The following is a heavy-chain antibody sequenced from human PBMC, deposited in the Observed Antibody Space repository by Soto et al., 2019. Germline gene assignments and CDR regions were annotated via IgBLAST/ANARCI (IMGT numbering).Heavy chain of an antibody. J-gene: IGHJ5*02. CDR2: IYHSGST. D-gene: IGHD3-3*01. Sequence: QVQLQESGPGLAKPSGTLSLTCAVSGGSITSSNWWSWVRQSPKKGLEWLREIYHSGSTNPNPSLKGRVGISGDKCENQVAVELRSGAGADTAVYYCARGRGAVFGVVRRRWFDPWGQGSLVSVSS. CDR1: GGSITSSNW. V-gene: IGHV4-4*02. CDR3: ARGRGAVFGVVRRRWFDP.